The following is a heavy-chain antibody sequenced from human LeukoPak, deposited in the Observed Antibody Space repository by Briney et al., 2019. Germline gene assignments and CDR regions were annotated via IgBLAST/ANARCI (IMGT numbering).Heavy chain of an antibody. CDR2: IHYSGTT. CDR1: GGSISTYY. Sequence: SETLSLTCTVSGGSISTYYWSWIRQPPGKELEWIGYIHYSGTTNYNPSLKSRVTISADTSKNQFSLKLSSVTAADTAVYYCARGQLWYDAFPFDYWGQGTLVTVSS. CDR3: ARGQLWYDAFPFDY. D-gene: IGHD5-18*01. J-gene: IGHJ4*02. V-gene: IGHV4-59*01.